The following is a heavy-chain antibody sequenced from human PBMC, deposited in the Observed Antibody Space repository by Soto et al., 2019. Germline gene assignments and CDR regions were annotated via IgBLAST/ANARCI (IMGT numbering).Heavy chain of an antibody. CDR2: IWDDGRDR. J-gene: IGHJ4*02. D-gene: IGHD1-26*01. CDR3: ASSKWEQQWGETCDY. V-gene: IGHV3-33*08. Sequence: QVQLVESGGGVVQPGTSLRLSCAASGFTFSRIGMHWVRQAPGQGLEWVALIWDDGRDRKYADFVKGRFTISRDDSKNSLDLQMNSRRGEDTAVYYWASSKWEQQWGETCDYWCQGTLVTVSS. CDR1: GFTFSRIG.